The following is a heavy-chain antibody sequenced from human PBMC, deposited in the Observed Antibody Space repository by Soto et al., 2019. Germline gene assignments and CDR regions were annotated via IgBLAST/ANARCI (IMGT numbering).Heavy chain of an antibody. D-gene: IGHD3-10*01. CDR2: ILYTGNT. J-gene: IGHJ6*02. V-gene: IGHV4-59*01. CDR3: ARAAYGSGSYYAPYYYYAMDV. Sequence: SETLSLTCTVSGASISSYYWSWIRQPPGKGLEWLGYILYTGNTNYSPSLRSRVTMSVDTSKNQVSLKLSAVTAADTAVYFCARAAYGSGSYYAPYYYYAMDVWGQGTTVTVSS. CDR1: GASISSYY.